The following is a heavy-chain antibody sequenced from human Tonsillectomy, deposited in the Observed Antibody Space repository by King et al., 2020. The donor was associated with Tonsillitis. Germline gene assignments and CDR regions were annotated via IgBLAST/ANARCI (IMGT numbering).Heavy chain of an antibody. CDR3: AKDGGANSSGHLDY. D-gene: IGHD6-19*01. CDR2: ISWNSGSI. CDR1: GFTFDDYA. Sequence: VQLVESGGGLVQPGRSLRLSCAASGFTFDDYAMHWVRQAPGKGLEWVSGISWNSGSIGYADSVKGRFTISRDNGKNSLYLQMNSLRAEDPALSYCAKDGGANSSGHLDYWGQGTLVTVSS. J-gene: IGHJ4*02. V-gene: IGHV3-9*01.